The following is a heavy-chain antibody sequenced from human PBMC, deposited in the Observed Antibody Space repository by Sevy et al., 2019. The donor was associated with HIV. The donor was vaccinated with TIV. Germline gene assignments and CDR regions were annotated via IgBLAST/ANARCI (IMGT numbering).Heavy chain of an antibody. CDR3: AKDWCSEGSCLLFRS. J-gene: IGHJ5*02. CDR1: GFTFSDYG. D-gene: IGHD2-15*01. CDR2: ISYDGSDE. V-gene: IGHV3-30*18. Sequence: GGSLRLSCAASGFTFSDYGMHWVRQAPGKGLEWVALISYDGSDEYYEDSVKGRFAISRDNIKNRLYLQMNSPRTDDTAVYYCAKDWCSEGSCLLFRSWGQGTLVTVSS.